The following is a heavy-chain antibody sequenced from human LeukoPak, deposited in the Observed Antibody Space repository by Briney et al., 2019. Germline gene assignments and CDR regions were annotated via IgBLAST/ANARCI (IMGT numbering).Heavy chain of an antibody. CDR2: IYSGGTT. D-gene: IGHD4-23*01. J-gene: IGHJ4*02. CDR3: ARRAGGYSHPYDY. CDR1: GFTVSGNY. Sequence: GGSLRLSCAVSGFTVSGNYMSWVRQAPGKGLEWVSLIYSGGTTYYADSVKGRFTISRDNSKNTLYLQMSSLRAEDTAVYYCARRAGGYSHPYDYWGQGILVTVSS. V-gene: IGHV3-53*01.